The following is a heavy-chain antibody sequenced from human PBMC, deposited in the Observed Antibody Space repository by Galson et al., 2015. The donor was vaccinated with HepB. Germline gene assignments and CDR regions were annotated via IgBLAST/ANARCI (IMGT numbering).Heavy chain of an antibody. CDR2: ISTSSSSI. CDR1: GFTFSSYN. V-gene: IGHV3-48*02. J-gene: IGHJ4*02. Sequence: SLRLSCAASGFTFSSYNMNWVRQAPGKGLEWISYISTSSSSIYYADSVEGRFTISRDNAKNSLYLQMNSLRDEDTAVYYCARARNLDSSWLGGGLSDYWGQGTLVTVSS. CDR3: ARARNLDSSWLGGGLSDY. D-gene: IGHD6-19*01.